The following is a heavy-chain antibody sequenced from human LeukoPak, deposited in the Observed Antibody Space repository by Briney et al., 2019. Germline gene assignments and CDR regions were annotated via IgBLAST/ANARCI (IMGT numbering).Heavy chain of an antibody. CDR1: GFTFSSYG. CDR2: IWYDGSKK. J-gene: IGHJ4*02. Sequence: GGSLRLSCAASGFTFSSYGIHRVRQAPGKGLEWVAVIWYDGSKKYYGDSMKGRFTISRDNSKNTLSLQMNSLRAEDTAVYYCARDRSYDSSGPDYWGQGTQVTVSS. CDR3: ARDRSYDSSGPDY. V-gene: IGHV3-33*01. D-gene: IGHD3-22*01.